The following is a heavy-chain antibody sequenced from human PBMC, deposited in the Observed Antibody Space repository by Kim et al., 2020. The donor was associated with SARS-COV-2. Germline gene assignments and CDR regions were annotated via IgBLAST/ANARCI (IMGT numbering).Heavy chain of an antibody. V-gene: IGHV3-33*06. Sequence: GGSLRLSCAASGFTFSSYGMHWVRQAPGKGLEWVAVIWYDGSNKYYADSVKGRFTISRDNSKNTLYLQMNSLRAEDTAVYYCAKEGSVAGTEAQSNGMDVWGQGTTVTVSS. CDR1: GFTFSSYG. CDR3: AKEGSVAGTEAQSNGMDV. J-gene: IGHJ6*02. CDR2: IWYDGSNK. D-gene: IGHD6-19*01.